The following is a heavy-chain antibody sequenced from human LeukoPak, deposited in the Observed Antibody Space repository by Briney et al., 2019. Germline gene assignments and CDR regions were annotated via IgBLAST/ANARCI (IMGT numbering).Heavy chain of an antibody. CDR3: ARVYCSSTSCYTPYYFDY. D-gene: IGHD2-2*02. J-gene: IGHJ4*02. CDR1: GGSISSYY. CDR2: IYYSGST. Sequence: SETLSLTCTVSGGSISSYYWSWIRQPPGKGLEWIGYIYYSGSTNYNPSLKSRVTISVDTSKNQFSLKLSSETAADTAVYYCARVYCSSTSCYTPYYFDYWGQGTLVTVSS. V-gene: IGHV4-59*01.